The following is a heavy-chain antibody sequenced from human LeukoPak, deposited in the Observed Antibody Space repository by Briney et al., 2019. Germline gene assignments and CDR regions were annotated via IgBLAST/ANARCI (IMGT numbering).Heavy chain of an antibody. V-gene: IGHV1-8*01. J-gene: IGHJ4*02. CDR1: GYTFTSYD. Sequence: GASVKVSCKASGYTFTSYDINWVRQATGQGLEWMGWMNPNSGNTGYAQKFQGRVTMTRNTSISTAYMELSSLRSEDTAVYYFARGPGIAAAGTSYYFDYWGQGTLVTVSS. CDR2: MNPNSGNT. D-gene: IGHD6-13*01. CDR3: ARGPGIAAAGTSYYFDY.